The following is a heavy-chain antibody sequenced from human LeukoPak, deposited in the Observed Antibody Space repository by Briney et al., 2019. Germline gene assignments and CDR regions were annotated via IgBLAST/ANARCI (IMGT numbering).Heavy chain of an antibody. CDR2: IEQAGSEK. CDR3: ARVRGDYYLDY. V-gene: IGHV3-7*01. CDR1: GFTFSSYW. J-gene: IGHJ4*02. Sequence: GGSLRLSCAASGFTFSSYWMNWVRQAPGKGLEWVANIEQAGSEKYYVDSVKGRFTISRDNARNSLYLQMNSLRAEDTAVYYCARVRGDYYLDYWGQGTLVTVSS. D-gene: IGHD2-21*01.